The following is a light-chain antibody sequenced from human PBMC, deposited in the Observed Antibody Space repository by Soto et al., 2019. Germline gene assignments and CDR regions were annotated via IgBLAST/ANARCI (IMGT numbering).Light chain of an antibody. J-gene: IGLJ2*01. V-gene: IGLV2-14*03. CDR1: SSDVGGYNY. Sequence: QSVLTQPASVSGSPGQSITISCAGTSSDVGGYNYVSWYQQHPGKVPRLMISDVNKRPSGVSDRFSGSKSGNTASLTISGLQAEDEADYYCASFTRSGTVVFGGGTKLTVL. CDR2: DVN. CDR3: ASFTRSGTVV.